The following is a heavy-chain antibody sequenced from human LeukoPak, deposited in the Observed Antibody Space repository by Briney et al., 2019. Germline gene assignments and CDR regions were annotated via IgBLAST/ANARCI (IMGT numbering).Heavy chain of an antibody. CDR1: GYTFTSYG. CDR2: ISAYNGNT. J-gene: IGHJ6*02. CDR3: ARVLDSSSWYGGYYYYGMDV. Sequence: ASVKVSCKASGYTFTSYGISWVRQAPGQGLEWMGWISAYNGNTNYAQNLKGRVTMTTDTSTSTAYMELKSLRSDDTAVYYCARVLDSSSWYGGYYYYGMDVWGQGTTVTVSS. D-gene: IGHD6-13*01. V-gene: IGHV1-18*01.